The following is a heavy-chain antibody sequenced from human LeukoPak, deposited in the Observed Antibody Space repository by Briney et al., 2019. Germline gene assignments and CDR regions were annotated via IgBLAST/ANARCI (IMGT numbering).Heavy chain of an antibody. CDR2: IKQDGSEK. CDR3: ARDPYYYDSSGHSYYYYYGMDV. D-gene: IGHD3-22*01. CDR1: GFTFSSYW. V-gene: IGHV3-7*01. J-gene: IGHJ6*02. Sequence: PGGSLRLPCAASGFTFSSYWMSWVRQAPGKGLERVANIKQDGSEKYYVDSVKSRFTISRDNAKNSLYLQMNSLRAEDTAVYYCARDPYYYDSSGHSYYYYYGMDVWGQGTTVTVSS.